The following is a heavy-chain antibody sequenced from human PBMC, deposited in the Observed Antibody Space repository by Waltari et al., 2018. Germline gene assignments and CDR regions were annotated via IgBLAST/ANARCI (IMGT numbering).Heavy chain of an antibody. V-gene: IGHV1-8*01. CDR1: GYAFTSSA. CDR2: MNPNSGNT. J-gene: IGHJ4*02. CDR3: ARETSASDY. Sequence: QVQLLQSGAAVKPPGASVMVSCRASGYAFTSSAINWVRQAPGQGLEWMGWMNPNSGNTGYAQKFQGRVTMTRNTAISTAYMELSSLRPEDTAVYYCARETSASDYWGQGTLVTVSS.